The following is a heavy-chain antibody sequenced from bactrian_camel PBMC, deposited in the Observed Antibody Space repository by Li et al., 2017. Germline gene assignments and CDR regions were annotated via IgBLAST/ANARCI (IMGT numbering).Heavy chain of an antibody. J-gene: IGHJ4*01. CDR1: GDIASIGC. CDR2: IDNDGYT. V-gene: IGHV3S53*01. Sequence: VQLVESGGGSVQTGGSLRLSCAASGDIASIGCMGWFRQAPGKARERIAAIDNDGYTAYRDSLKGRFTISKDNANNTVNLMMNSLKPEDTAMYYCAANFGPYCSGPYLARRANFLGQGTQVTVS. D-gene: IGHD2*01.